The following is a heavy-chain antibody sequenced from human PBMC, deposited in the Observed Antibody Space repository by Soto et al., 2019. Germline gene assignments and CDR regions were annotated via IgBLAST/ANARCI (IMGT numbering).Heavy chain of an antibody. CDR2: ISAYNGNT. D-gene: IGHD3-3*01. V-gene: IGHV1-18*01. J-gene: IGHJ4*02. CDR3: ARVDDFWSGYYTPSDY. CDR1: GYTFTSYG. Sequence: ASVKVSCKASGYTFTSYGISWVRQAPGQGLEWMGWISAYNGNTNYAQKLQGRVTMTTDTSTSTAYMELRSLRSDDTAVYYCARVDDFWSGYYTPSDYWGQGTLVTVSS.